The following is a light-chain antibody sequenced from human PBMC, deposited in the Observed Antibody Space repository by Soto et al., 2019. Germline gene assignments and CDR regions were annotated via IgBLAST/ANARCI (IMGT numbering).Light chain of an antibody. J-gene: IGLJ3*02. Sequence: QSVLTQPPSVSGAPGQRVTISCTGSSSNIGAGYDVHWYQQLPGTAPKLLIYGNSTRPSGVPDRFSGSKSGTSASLAITGLQAEDEADYYCQSYDNSLSGFWVFGGGTKLTVL. CDR2: GNS. CDR3: QSYDNSLSGFWV. CDR1: SSNIGAGYD. V-gene: IGLV1-40*01.